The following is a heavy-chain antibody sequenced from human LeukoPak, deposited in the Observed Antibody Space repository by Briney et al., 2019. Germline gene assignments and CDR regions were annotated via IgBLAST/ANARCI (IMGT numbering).Heavy chain of an antibody. CDR1: GGSISTYY. CDR3: ARSNVLRGVVITDYYFDY. CDR2: IHNSGNT. J-gene: IGHJ4*02. Sequence: SETLSLTCTVSGGSISTYYWSWIRQPPGKGLEWIGYIHNSGNTNYNPSLKSRVTISVDTSKNHFSLKLSSVTAADTAVYYCARSNVLRGVVITDYYFDYWGQGTLVTVSS. D-gene: IGHD3-10*01. V-gene: IGHV4-59*01.